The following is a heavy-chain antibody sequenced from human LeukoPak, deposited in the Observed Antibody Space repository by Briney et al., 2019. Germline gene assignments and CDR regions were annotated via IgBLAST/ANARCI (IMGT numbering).Heavy chain of an antibody. Sequence: GGSLRLPCEASGFTFDDHGMHWVCQGPGKGLEWVSGISWNGGSTGYADSVKGRFTISRDNTKNSLYLQMNSLRPEDTAFYYCTKELYTTNHFDSWGQGTLVTVSS. D-gene: IGHD2-2*02. V-gene: IGHV3-9*01. CDR2: ISWNGGST. CDR1: GFTFDDHG. J-gene: IGHJ4*02. CDR3: TKELYTTNHFDS.